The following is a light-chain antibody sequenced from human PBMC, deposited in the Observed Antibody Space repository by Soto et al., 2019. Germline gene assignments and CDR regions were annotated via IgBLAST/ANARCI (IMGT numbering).Light chain of an antibody. CDR1: SSDVGSYNV. CDR2: EVS. V-gene: IGLV2-23*02. Sequence: QSALTQPASVSGSPGQSITISCTGTSSDVGSYNVVSWYQQHPGKAPKLLIYEVSKRPSGVSDRFSGSKSGNTASLTISGLQAEDEADYYCCSYAGSSSAYVFGTGTKLTVL. CDR3: CSYAGSSSAYV. J-gene: IGLJ1*01.